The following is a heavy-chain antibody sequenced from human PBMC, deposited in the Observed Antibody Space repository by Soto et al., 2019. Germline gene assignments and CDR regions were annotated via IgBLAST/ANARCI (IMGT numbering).Heavy chain of an antibody. V-gene: IGHV4-59*01. CDR3: AKGTHYGSGWFDP. CDR2: IYYSGST. Sequence: SETLSLTCTVSGGSISSYYWSWIRQPPGKRLEWIGYIYYSGSTNYNPSLKSRVTISVDTSKNQFSLKLSSVTAADTAVYYCAKGTHYGSGWFDPWGQGSPVTVSS. CDR1: GGSISSYY. J-gene: IGHJ5*02. D-gene: IGHD3-10*01.